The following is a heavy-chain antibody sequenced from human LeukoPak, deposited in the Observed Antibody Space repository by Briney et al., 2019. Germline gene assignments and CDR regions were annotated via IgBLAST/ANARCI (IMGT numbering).Heavy chain of an antibody. CDR2: INPNGGGT. D-gene: IGHD2-15*01. V-gene: IGHV1-2*02. J-gene: IGHJ4*02. Sequence: ASVKVSCKASGGTFSSYAISWVRQAPGQGLEWMGWINPNGGGTNYAQKFQGRVTMTRDTSISTAYMELSRLRSDDTAVYYCARDLGSGGYCSGGSCYFYFDYWGQGTLVTVSS. CDR1: GGTFSSYA. CDR3: ARDLGSGGYCSGGSCYFYFDY.